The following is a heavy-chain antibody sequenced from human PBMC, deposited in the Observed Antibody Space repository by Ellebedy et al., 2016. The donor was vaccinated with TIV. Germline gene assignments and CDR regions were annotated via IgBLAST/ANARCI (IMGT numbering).Heavy chain of an antibody. CDR1: NGSISSYF. CDR2: IFTSGSF. J-gene: IGHJ6*03. V-gene: IGHV4-4*07. Sequence: GSLRLSCTVSNGSISSYFWSWIRQPAGKGLEWIGRIFTSGSFNYNPSLMSLVTMSVVTSKNQISLRLNSVTTADTAVYYCARVHCSITTCDYYYMDVWGKGTTVTVSS. D-gene: IGHD1-1*01. CDR3: ARVHCSITTCDYYYMDV.